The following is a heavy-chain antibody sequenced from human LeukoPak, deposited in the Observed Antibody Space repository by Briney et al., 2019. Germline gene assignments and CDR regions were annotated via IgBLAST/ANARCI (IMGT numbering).Heavy chain of an antibody. CDR1: GFNLRDYG. J-gene: IGHJ4*02. D-gene: IGHD5-12*01. CDR2: ISADGTKK. Sequence: GGSLRLSCAASGFNLRDYGIQWVRQAPGKGLEWVALISADGTKKFDAGSVRGRSTISRDNSKNTVSLLMNNLRAEDTAVYYCGTDIRAVADYWGQGTLVTVSS. CDR3: GTDIRAVADY. V-gene: IGHV3-30*03.